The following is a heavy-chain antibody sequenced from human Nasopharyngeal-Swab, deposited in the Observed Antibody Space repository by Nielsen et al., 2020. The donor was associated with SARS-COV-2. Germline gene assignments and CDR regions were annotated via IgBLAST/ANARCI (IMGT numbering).Heavy chain of an antibody. CDR2: IYSGENT. J-gene: IGHJ6*02. V-gene: IGHV4-39*01. D-gene: IGHD3-16*01. CDR1: GCSISSGGYP. CDR3: ARLGLDTYYYYGMDV. Sequence: GSLRLSCTVSGCSISSGGYPWGWIRQPPGEGLEWIGSIYSGENTFYTPSLKNRVTISVDTSKNQLSLEVRSVTAADTAVYYCARLGLDTYYYYGMDVWGQGTTVTVSS.